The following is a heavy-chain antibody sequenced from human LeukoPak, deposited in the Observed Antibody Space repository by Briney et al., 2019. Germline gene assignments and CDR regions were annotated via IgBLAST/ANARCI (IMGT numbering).Heavy chain of an antibody. V-gene: IGHV4-34*01. Sequence: SETLSLTCAVYGGSFSGYYWSWIRQPPGKGLEWIGEINHSGSTNYNPSLESRVTISVDTSKNQFSLKLRSVTAADTAAYYCARGVIRAVAVLGYWGQGTLVTVSS. CDR2: INHSGST. J-gene: IGHJ4*02. CDR1: GGSFSGYY. CDR3: ARGVIRAVAVLGY. D-gene: IGHD6-19*01.